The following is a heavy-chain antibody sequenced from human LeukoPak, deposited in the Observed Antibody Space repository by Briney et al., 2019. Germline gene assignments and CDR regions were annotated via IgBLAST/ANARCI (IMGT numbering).Heavy chain of an antibody. CDR1: GGSFSGYH. V-gene: IGHV4-34*01. CDR3: ARGGEEDTIFGVVTLDPFDY. D-gene: IGHD3-3*01. CDR2: INHSGST. Sequence: SETLSLTCAVYGGSFSGYHWSWIRQPPGKGLEWIGEINHSGSTNYNPSLKSRVTISVDTSKNQFSLKLSSVTAADTAVYYCARGGEEDTIFGVVTLDPFDYWGQGTLVTVSS. J-gene: IGHJ4*02.